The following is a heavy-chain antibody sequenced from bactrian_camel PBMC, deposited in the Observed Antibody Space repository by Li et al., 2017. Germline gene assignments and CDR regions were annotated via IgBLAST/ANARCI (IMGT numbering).Heavy chain of an antibody. D-gene: IGHD7*01. J-gene: IGHJ4*01. CDR1: GWTFSNYY. V-gene: IGHV3-2*01. CDR2: IYSDGSSI. Sequence: VQLVESGGDSVQPGGSLRLSCVVSGWTFSNYYMNWVRQAPGKGLEWVSSIYSDGSSINYADSVKGRFTCSRDNAKNTMYLQMNSLESEDTALYYCVTTAEGDTESRRHRGTQVTVS.